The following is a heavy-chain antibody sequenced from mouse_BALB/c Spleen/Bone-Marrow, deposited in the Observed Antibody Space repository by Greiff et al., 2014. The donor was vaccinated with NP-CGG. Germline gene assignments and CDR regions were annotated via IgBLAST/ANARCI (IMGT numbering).Heavy chain of an antibody. CDR3: ARGYYDDY. CDR2: IRNKANGYTT. V-gene: IGHV7-3*02. CDR1: GFTFTDYF. D-gene: IGHD2-4*01. J-gene: IGHJ2*01. Sequence: EVMLVESGGGLVQPGGSLRLSCATSGFTFTDYFMTWVRQPPGKALEWLGFIRNKANGYTTEYSASVKGRFTISRNNSQSILYLQMNTLRAKDSATYYCARGYYDDYWGQGTTLTVSS.